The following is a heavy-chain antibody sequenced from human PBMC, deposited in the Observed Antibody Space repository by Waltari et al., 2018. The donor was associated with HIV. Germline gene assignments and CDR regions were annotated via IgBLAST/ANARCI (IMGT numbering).Heavy chain of an antibody. J-gene: IGHJ4*02. CDR1: GFTFSSYS. V-gene: IGHV3-21*01. D-gene: IGHD5-12*01. Sequence: EVQLVESGGGLVKPGGSLRLSCAASGFTFSSYSMNWVRQAPGKGLEWVSSISSSSSYIYYADSVKGRFTISRDNAKNSLYLQMNSLRAEDTAVYYCARDKECGSGYECYFDYWGQGTLVTVSS. CDR2: ISSSSSYI. CDR3: ARDKECGSGYECYFDY.